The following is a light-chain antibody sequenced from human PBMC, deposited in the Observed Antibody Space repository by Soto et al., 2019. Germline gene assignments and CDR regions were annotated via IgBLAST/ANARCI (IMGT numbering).Light chain of an antibody. Sequence: ELLLTQFPATLALLPGERATHSCTASQTVSSSLAWYQQKPGQAPRLLIYEASNRATGIPARFSGSGSGADFTLTISSLEPGDFALYYCQQHINWPLTFGRGTQLDIK. J-gene: IGKJ4*01. CDR3: QQHINWPLT. V-gene: IGKV3-11*01. CDR1: QTVSSS. CDR2: EAS.